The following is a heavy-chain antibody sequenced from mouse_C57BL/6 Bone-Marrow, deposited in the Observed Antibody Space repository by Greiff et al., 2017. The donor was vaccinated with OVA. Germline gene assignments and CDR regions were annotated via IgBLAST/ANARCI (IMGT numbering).Heavy chain of an antibody. V-gene: IGHV1-81*01. CDR3: ARKGNYCWYFDV. J-gene: IGHJ1*03. CDR1: GYTFTSYG. Sequence: VQRVESGAELARPGASVKLSCKASGYTFTSYGISWVKQRTGQGLEWIGEIYPRSGNTYYNEKFKGKATLTADKSSSTAYMELRSLTSEDSAVYCCARKGNYCWYFDVWGTGTTVTVSS. D-gene: IGHD2-1*01. CDR2: IYPRSGNT.